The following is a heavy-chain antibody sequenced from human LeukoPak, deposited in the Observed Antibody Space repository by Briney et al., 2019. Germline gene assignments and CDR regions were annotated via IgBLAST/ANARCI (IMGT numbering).Heavy chain of an antibody. CDR1: GYTFTDYY. Sequence: ATVKISCXVSGYTFTDYYMHWVQQARGKGLEWMGLVDPEDGETIYAEKFQGRVTITADTSTDTAYMELSSLRSEDTAVYYCATVSPYYYDSSGYYYPLDYWGQGTLVTVSS. CDR2: VDPEDGET. V-gene: IGHV1-69-2*01. CDR3: ATVSPYYYDSSGYYYPLDY. J-gene: IGHJ4*02. D-gene: IGHD3-22*01.